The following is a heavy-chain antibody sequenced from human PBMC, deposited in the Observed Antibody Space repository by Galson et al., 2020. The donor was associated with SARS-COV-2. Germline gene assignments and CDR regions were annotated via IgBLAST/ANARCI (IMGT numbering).Heavy chain of an antibody. CDR2: ISSSSSYI. CDR3: ARDRTSLNYYDSSGYSYWYFDL. Sequence: NSGGSLRLSCAASGFTFSSYSMNWVRQAPGKGLEWVSSISSSSSYIYYADSVKGRFTISRDNAKNSLYLQMNSLRAEDTAVYYCARDRTSLNYYDSSGYSYWYFDLWGRGTLVTVSS. CDR1: GFTFSSYS. J-gene: IGHJ2*01. D-gene: IGHD3-22*01. V-gene: IGHV3-21*01.